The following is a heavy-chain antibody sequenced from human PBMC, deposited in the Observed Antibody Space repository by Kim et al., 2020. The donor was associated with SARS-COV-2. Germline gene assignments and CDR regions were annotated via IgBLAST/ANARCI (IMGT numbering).Heavy chain of an antibody. J-gene: IGHJ4*02. V-gene: IGHV1-3*01. CDR3: ARVGYYDSSGVFDY. Sequence: SRKYQGRVTVTRDTSASTAYMELSSLRSEDTAVYYCARVGYYDSSGVFDYWGQGTLVTVSS. D-gene: IGHD3-22*01.